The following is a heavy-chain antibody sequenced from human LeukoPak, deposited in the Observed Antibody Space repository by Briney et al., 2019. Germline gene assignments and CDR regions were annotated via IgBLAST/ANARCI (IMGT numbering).Heavy chain of an antibody. CDR3: ARGVVIAPQTFDY. CDR1: GGSISSYY. V-gene: IGHV4-59*01. J-gene: IGHJ4*02. D-gene: IGHD2-21*01. CDR2: MYYSGST. Sequence: SETLSLTCTVSGGSISSYYWSWIRQPPGKGLEWIGYMYYSGSTNFNPSLKSRVTISVDTSKNQFSLKLSSVTAADTAVYYCARGVVIAPQTFDYWGQGTLVTVSS.